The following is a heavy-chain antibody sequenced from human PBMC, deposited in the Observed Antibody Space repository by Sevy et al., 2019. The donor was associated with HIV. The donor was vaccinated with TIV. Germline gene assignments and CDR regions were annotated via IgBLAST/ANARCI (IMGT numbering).Heavy chain of an antibody. Sequence: GGSLRLSCAASGFTFSNAWMSWVRQAPGKGLEWVGRIKSKTDGGTTDYAAPVKGRFTISRDDSKNTLYLQMNSLKTADTYVYYCTIQSTYYYDSSGYPDYWGQGTLVTVSS. D-gene: IGHD3-22*01. V-gene: IGHV3-15*01. CDR1: GFTFSNAW. CDR3: TIQSTYYYDSSGYPDY. CDR2: IKSKTDGGTT. J-gene: IGHJ4*01.